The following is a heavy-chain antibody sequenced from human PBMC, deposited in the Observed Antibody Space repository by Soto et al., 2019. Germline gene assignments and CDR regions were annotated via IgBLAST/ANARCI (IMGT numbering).Heavy chain of an antibody. CDR1: GGSVSNKTYY. D-gene: IGHD4-17*01. Sequence: SETLSLTCSVSGGSVSNKTYYWSWIRQPPGKRLEWIGYVYYSGTTNYNPSLKSRVTISVDLSKNQFSLRLSSVTTADTALYYSARNTAVPNTLRSRYFFDYWGQGTLVTVSS. CDR3: ARNTAVPNTLRSRYFFDY. V-gene: IGHV4-61*01. CDR2: VYYSGTT. J-gene: IGHJ4*02.